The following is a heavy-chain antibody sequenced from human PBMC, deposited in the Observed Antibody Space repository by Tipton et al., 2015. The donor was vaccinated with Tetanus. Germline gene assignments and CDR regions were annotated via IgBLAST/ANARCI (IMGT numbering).Heavy chain of an antibody. CDR3: AREMNRFFDI. D-gene: IGHD1-14*01. J-gene: IGHJ2*01. V-gene: IGHV4-59*11. Sequence: TLSLTCTVSGGPISGHYWSWIRQTPGRGLEWIGYISYAGYTSYSPSLKNRVTMSVDTSKNQFSLKLKSVTAADTAVYYCAREMNRFFDIWGRVTLVTVSS. CDR2: ISYAGYT. CDR1: GGPISGHY.